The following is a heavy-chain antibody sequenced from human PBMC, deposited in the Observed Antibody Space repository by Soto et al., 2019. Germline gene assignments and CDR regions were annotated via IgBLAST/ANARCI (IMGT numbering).Heavy chain of an antibody. D-gene: IGHD1-26*01. CDR3: ARDRVGATGSFDY. CDR2: IIPIFGTA. V-gene: IGHV1-69*13. CDR1: GGTFSSYA. J-gene: IGHJ4*02. Sequence: SVKVSCKASGGTFSSYAISGVLQSPGQWLEWMGGIIPIFGTANYAQKFQGRVTITADESTSTAYMELSSLRSEDTAVYYCARDRVGATGSFDYWGQGTLVTVSS.